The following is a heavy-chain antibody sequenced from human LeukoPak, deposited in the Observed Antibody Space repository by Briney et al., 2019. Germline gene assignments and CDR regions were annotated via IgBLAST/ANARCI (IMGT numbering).Heavy chain of an antibody. CDR1: GFTFSGYA. V-gene: IGHV3-23*01. J-gene: IGHJ6*03. Sequence: PGGSLRLSCAASGFTFSGYAMSWVRQAPGKGLEWVSAISGSGGSTYYADSVKGRFTISRDNSKNTLYLQMNSLRAEDTAVYYCAKVESLAARIYYYYMDVWGKGTTVTVSS. CDR3: AKVESLAARIYYYYMDV. D-gene: IGHD6-6*01. CDR2: ISGSGGST.